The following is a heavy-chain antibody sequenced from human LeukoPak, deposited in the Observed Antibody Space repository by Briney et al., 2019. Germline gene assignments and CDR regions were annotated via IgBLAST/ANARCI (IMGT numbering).Heavy chain of an antibody. J-gene: IGHJ4*02. V-gene: IGHV4-59*08. CDR2: FHYSGNT. CDR1: GGSISRYY. Sequence: SETLSLTCTVSGGSISRYYWSWIRQPPGKGLEWIGYFHYSGNTNYNPSLSSRITMSVDTSKNQFSLKLNSVTAADTAVYYCAGHHPRNTVDFWGQGTLVTVSS. D-gene: IGHD2-8*02. CDR3: AGHHPRNTVDF.